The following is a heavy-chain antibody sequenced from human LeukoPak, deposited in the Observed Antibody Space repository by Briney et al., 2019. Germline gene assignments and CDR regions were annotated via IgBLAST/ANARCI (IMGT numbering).Heavy chain of an antibody. Sequence: SETLSLTCTVSGGSISSGSYYWSWIRQPAGKGLEWIGRIYTSGSTNYNPSLKSRVTISVDTSKNQFSLKLSSVTAADTAVYYCARGIRFGERIKYYYYYMDVWGKGTTVTVSS. CDR3: ARGIRFGERIKYYYYYMDV. D-gene: IGHD3-10*01. V-gene: IGHV4-61*02. CDR2: IYTSGST. J-gene: IGHJ6*03. CDR1: GGSISSGSYY.